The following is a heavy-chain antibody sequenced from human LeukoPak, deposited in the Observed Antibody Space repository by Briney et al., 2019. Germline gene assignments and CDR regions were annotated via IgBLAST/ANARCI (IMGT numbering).Heavy chain of an antibody. CDR2: IYYSGST. D-gene: IGHD6-13*01. J-gene: IGHJ3*02. CDR3: ARADSSSWYSYAFDI. CDR1: GGSISSYY. V-gene: IGHV4-59*01. Sequence: SETLSLTCTVSGGSISSYYWSWIRQPPGKGLEWIGYIYYSGSTNYNPSLKSRVTISVDTSKNQFSLKLSSVTAADTAVYYCARADSSSWYSYAFDIWGQGTMVTVSS.